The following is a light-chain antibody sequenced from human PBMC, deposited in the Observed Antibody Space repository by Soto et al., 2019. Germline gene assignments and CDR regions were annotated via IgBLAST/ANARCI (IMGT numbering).Light chain of an antibody. CDR2: GAS. J-gene: IGKJ4*01. V-gene: IGKV3-20*01. CDR3: QQYGRSRLT. CDR1: QSVSSEK. Sequence: EIVLTQSPGTLSLSPGERASLSCRASQSVSSEKLAWYQQKPGQAPRLLIFGASGRATGIPERFSGSGSGTDFSLTISRLEPEDSAVYYCQQYGRSRLTFGGGTKVDIK.